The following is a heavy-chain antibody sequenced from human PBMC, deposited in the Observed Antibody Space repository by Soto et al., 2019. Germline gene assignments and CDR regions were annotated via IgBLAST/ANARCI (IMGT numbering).Heavy chain of an antibody. J-gene: IGHJ5*02. CDR3: ARDRSGEWLRMEGWFDP. CDR1: GGTFSSYA. V-gene: IGHV1-69*05. Sequence: GASVKVSCKASGGTFSSYAISWVRQAPGQGLEWMGGIIPIFGTANYAQKFQGRVTITRDTSASTAYMELSSLRSEDTAVCYCARDRSGEWLRMEGWFDPWGQGTLVTVSS. CDR2: IIPIFGTA. D-gene: IGHD5-12*01.